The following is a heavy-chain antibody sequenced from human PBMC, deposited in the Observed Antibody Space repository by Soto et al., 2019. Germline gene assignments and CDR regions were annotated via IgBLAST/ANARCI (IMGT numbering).Heavy chain of an antibody. CDR1: GGTFSSYA. V-gene: IGHV1-69*01. D-gene: IGHD2-15*01. CDR2: IIPIFATA. J-gene: IGHJ6*02. CDR3: ARSQGGSSSLDIYYYYYYGMDV. Sequence: QVQLVQSGAEVKKPRSSVKVSCKAPGGTFSSYAISWVRQAPGQGLEWMGGIIPIFATAKYAQKFQGRVTITADESTSTGYMELSSLRSEDTAVYYCARSQGGSSSLDIYYYYYYGMDVWGQGTTVTVSS.